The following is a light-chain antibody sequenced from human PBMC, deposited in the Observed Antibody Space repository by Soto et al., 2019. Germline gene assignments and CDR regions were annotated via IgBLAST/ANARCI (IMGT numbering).Light chain of an antibody. J-gene: IGLJ2*01. Sequence: QPVLTQPPSASGTPGQRVTISCSGRSSNIGSTTVNWYQQLPGTAPKLLIYSNNQRPSGVPDRFSGSKSGTSASLAISGLQSEDEADYYCAAWDDSLNGVIFGGGTKLTVL. CDR1: SSNIGSTT. CDR2: SNN. CDR3: AAWDDSLNGVI. V-gene: IGLV1-44*01.